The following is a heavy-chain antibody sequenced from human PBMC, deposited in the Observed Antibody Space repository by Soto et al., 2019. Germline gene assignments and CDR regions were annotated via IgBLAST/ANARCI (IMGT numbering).Heavy chain of an antibody. CDR2: IWYDGSNK. CDR3: ARAIRGNYDFWSGYCDY. Sequence: GGSLRLSCAASGFTFSSYGMHWVRQAPGKGLEWVAVIWYDGSNKYYADSVKGRFTISRDNSKNTLYLQMNSLRAEDTAVYYCARAIRGNYDFWSGYCDYWGQGTLVTVSS. CDR1: GFTFSSYG. V-gene: IGHV3-33*01. J-gene: IGHJ4*02. D-gene: IGHD3-3*01.